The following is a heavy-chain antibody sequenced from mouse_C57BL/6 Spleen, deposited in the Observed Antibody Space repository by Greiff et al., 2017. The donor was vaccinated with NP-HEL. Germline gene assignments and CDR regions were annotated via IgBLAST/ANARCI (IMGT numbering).Heavy chain of an antibody. D-gene: IGHD1-1*01. V-gene: IGHV1-64*01. Sequence: VQLQQPGAELVKPGASVKLSCKASGYTFTSYWMHWVKQRPGQGLEWIGMIHPNSGSTNYNEKFKSKATLTVDKSSSTAYMQLSSLTSEDSAVYYCAGGFITPGAMDYWGQGTSVTVSS. CDR2: IHPNSGST. CDR1: GYTFTSYW. J-gene: IGHJ4*01. CDR3: AGGFITPGAMDY.